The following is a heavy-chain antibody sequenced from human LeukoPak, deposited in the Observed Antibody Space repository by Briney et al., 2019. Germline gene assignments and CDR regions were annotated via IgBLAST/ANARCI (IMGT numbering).Heavy chain of an antibody. V-gene: IGHV3-74*01. D-gene: IGHD5/OR15-5a*01. Sequence: GGSLRLSCAASGFTFSSYWMHWVRQAPGKGLVWVSRINSDGCSTNYADSVKGRFTISRDNAENSLHLQMNSLRVEDTAVYYCARDPGSSAFDYWGQGTLVTVSS. CDR3: ARDPGSSAFDY. J-gene: IGHJ4*02. CDR1: GFTFSSYW. CDR2: INSDGCST.